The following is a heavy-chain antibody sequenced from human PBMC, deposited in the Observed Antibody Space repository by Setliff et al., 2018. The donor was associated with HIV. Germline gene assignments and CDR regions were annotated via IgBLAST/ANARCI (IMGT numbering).Heavy chain of an antibody. CDR2: IYYSGST. Sequence: PSETLSLTCTVSGGSISSYYWSWIRQPPGKGLEWIGYIYYSGSTNYNPSLKSRVTISADTSKNQFSLKLSSVTAADTAVYYCARSEGIAWFDPWGQGTLVTVSS. CDR3: ARSEGIAWFDP. J-gene: IGHJ5*02. D-gene: IGHD3-3*01. CDR1: GGSISSYY. V-gene: IGHV4-59*01.